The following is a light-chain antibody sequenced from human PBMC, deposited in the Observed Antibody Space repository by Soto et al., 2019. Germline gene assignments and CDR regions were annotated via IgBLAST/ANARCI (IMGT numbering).Light chain of an antibody. CDR1: QSITNY. V-gene: IGKV1-39*01. Sequence: DIQMTQSPSSLSASVGDRVTITCRASQSITNYLNCYQQKPGKAPKLLMYAISTLQSGVPSRFGGSGSGTEFTLTISSLQPDDFATYYCQQGYSPPYTFGQGTKVDIK. CDR2: AIS. CDR3: QQGYSPPYT. J-gene: IGKJ2*01.